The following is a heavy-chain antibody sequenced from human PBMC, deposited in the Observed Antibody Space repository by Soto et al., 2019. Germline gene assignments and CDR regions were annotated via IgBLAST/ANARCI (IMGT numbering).Heavy chain of an antibody. J-gene: IGHJ5*02. D-gene: IGHD4-4*01. CDR3: ARVHTTYNSTVTTCWFDH. CDR2: INHSGST. CDR1: GGSFSGYY. Sequence: SETLSLTCAVYGGSFSGYYWSWIRQPPGKGLEWIGEINHSGSTNYNPSLKSRVTISVDTSKNQFSLKLSSVTAADTAVYYCARVHTTYNSTVTTCWFDHWGQGTLVTVSS. V-gene: IGHV4-34*01.